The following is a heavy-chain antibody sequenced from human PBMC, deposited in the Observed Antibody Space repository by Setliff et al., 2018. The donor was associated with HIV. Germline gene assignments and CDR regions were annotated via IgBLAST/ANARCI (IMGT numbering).Heavy chain of an antibody. CDR1: GGSFSDYY. D-gene: IGHD2-15*01. CDR2: INHSGST. V-gene: IGHV4-34*01. CDR3: ARMVVVPPTPNWFDP. Sequence: SETLSLTCAVYGGSFSDYYWSWIRQPPGKGLEWIGEINHSGSTNYNLSLKSRVTISVDTSKNQFSLKLSSVTAADTAVYYCARMVVVPPTPNWFDPWGQGTLVTVSS. J-gene: IGHJ5*02.